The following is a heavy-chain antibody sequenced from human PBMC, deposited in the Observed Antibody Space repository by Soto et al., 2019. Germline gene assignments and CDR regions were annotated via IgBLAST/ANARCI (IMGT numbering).Heavy chain of an antibody. D-gene: IGHD6-19*01. V-gene: IGHV3-48*02. J-gene: IGHJ4*02. CDR3: ARGAVPIPYSSGWDDY. CDR1: GFTFSSYS. CDR2: ISSSSSTI. Sequence: EVQLVESGGGLVQPGGSLRLSCAASGFTFSSYSMNWVRQAPGKGLEWVSYISSSSSTIYYADSVKGRIAISRDNDKNSLYLQMNSLRDEDTAVYYCARGAVPIPYSSGWDDYWGQGTLVTVSS.